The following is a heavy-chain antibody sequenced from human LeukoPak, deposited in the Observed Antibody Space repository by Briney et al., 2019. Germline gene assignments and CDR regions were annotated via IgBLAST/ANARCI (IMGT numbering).Heavy chain of an antibody. D-gene: IGHD3-22*01. CDR2: IYSGGTT. Sequence: GGSLRFSCAASGFTVTSNSMSWVRQAPGKGLEWVSVIYSGGTTYYADSVKGRFTISRDNSKNTLYLQMSSLRAEDTAVYYCAREGYYDPSGYFDFWGLGILVTVSS. J-gene: IGHJ4*02. CDR3: AREGYYDPSGYFDF. CDR1: GFTVTSNS. V-gene: IGHV3-66*01.